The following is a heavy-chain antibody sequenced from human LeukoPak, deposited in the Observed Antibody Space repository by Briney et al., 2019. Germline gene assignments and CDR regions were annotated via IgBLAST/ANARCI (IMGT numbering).Heavy chain of an antibody. CDR2: ISYDGNKI. D-gene: IGHD2-21*02. CDR1: GFTFSSYG. V-gene: IGHV3-30*18. CDR3: AKDQCGDCQNVFDY. Sequence: GASLRLSCAASGFTFSSYGMHWVRQAPGKGLEWVAFISYDGNKIFYTESVKGRSTISRDNSKNTLYLQMNSLRDEETAVYYCAKDQCGDCQNVFDYWGQGSLASVCS. J-gene: IGHJ4*02.